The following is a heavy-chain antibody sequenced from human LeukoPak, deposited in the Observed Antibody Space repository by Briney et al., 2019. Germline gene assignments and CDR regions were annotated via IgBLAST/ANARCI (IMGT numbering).Heavy chain of an antibody. V-gene: IGHV4-39*01. D-gene: IGHD6-19*01. J-gene: IGHJ5*02. Sequence: PSETLSLTCTVSGGSISSSGYYWGWLRQPPGKGLEWIGSFYYTGSTYYSPSLKSRATISRDTSKNQFSLNLFSVTAADTAVYYCARVLAVAGPNWFDPWGQGTLVTVSS. CDR2: FYYTGST. CDR3: ARVLAVAGPNWFDP. CDR1: GGSISSSGYY.